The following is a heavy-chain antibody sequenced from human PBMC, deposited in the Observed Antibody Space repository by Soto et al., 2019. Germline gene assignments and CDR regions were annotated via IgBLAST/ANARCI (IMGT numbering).Heavy chain of an antibody. CDR1: GFTFSSYA. CDR3: LMGYFFDY. Sequence: EVQLLESGGGLVQPGGSLRLSCAASGFTFSSYAMSWVRQAPGKGLEWVSTISNNGGTTYDADSVKGRFTISRDNSKNTLYLRMNRLRAEDTAVYYCLMGYFFDYWGQGTLVTVSP. CDR2: ISNNGGTT. J-gene: IGHJ4*02. D-gene: IGHD3-16*01. V-gene: IGHV3-23*01.